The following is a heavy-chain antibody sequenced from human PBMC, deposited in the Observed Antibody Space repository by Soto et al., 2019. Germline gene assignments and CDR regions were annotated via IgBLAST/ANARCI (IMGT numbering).Heavy chain of an antibody. D-gene: IGHD2-2*01. V-gene: IGHV3-23*01. Sequence: PGGSLRLSCAASGFTFSSYWMHWVRQAPGQGLVWVSAVSSSGGSSYDADSVKGRFTISRDNSKSTLYLQMNSLRAEDTAVYYCTNALGYCGSTTCSNDYWGQGTLVTVSS. CDR2: VSSSGGSS. CDR3: TNALGYCGSTTCSNDY. J-gene: IGHJ4*02. CDR1: GFTFSSYW.